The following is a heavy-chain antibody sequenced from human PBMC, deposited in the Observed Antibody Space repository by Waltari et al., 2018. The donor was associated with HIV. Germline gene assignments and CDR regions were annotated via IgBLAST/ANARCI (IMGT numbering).Heavy chain of an antibody. CDR2: IYYTGRV. J-gene: IGHJ2*01. CDR3: ARHALRVGAAYWNFDL. CDR1: GGSVSSSSYF. Sequence: QLQLQESGPGLVKPSETLSLTCTVSGGSVSSSSYFWGWIRQPPGKGLEWVGRIYYTGRVYYNPSRKSRVTISVDTSKNQFALKVTSVTAADTAVYYCARHALRVGAAYWNFDLWGRGTLVTVSS. V-gene: IGHV4-39*01. D-gene: IGHD1-26*01.